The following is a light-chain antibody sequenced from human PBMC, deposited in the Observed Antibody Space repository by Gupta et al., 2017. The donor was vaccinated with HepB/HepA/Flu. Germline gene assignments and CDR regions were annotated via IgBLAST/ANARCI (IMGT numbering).Light chain of an antibody. Sequence: SFVLTQPPSVSVAPGKTARIACGDNIGFNSVHWYQQKAGQAPNLLLHNEVDRHSGIPDRFSGSKFGGTATLTSDRAEAGDEADYYCQVWDTDTNHVVFGGGTKLTVL. J-gene: IGLJ2*01. CDR2: NEV. CDR3: QVWDTDTNHVV. CDR1: NIGFNS. V-gene: IGLV3-21*03.